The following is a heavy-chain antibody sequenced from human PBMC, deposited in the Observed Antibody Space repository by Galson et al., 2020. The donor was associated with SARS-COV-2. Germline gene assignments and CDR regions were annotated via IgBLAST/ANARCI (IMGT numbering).Heavy chain of an antibody. CDR2: INEDGATT. J-gene: IGHJ4*02. CDR3: ARDLSGRSDS. Sequence: GGSLRLSCEVSGFIFGTYWMHWVRQAPGQGLVWVSRINEDGATTNYADSVRGRFTISRDNAKNTLYLQMNSLRAEDTAVYYCARDLSGRSDSWGQGTLVNVSS. CDR1: GFIFGTYW. V-gene: IGHV3-74*01.